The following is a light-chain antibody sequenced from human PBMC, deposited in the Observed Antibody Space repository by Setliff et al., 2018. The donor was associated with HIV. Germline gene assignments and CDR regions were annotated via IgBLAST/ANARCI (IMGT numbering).Light chain of an antibody. CDR2: EVN. Sequence: QSALAQPASVSGSPGQSITISCTGTSSDVGGYNYFSWYQQHPGKAPKLMIYEVNSRPSGVSDRFSGSKSGNTASLTVSGLQAEDEADYYCSSYAGSNNYVFGTGTKVTVL. CDR1: SSDVGGYNY. J-gene: IGLJ1*01. V-gene: IGLV2-14*01. CDR3: SSYAGSNNYV.